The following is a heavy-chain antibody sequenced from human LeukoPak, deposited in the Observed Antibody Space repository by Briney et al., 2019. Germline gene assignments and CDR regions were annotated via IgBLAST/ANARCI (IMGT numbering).Heavy chain of an antibody. CDR2: IYSGGTT. J-gene: IGHJ4*02. Sequence: ETLSLTYTVSNYSISSGNYMSWVRQAPGKGLEWVSLIYSGGTTYYADSVKGRFTISRDNSKNTLYLQMNSLRAEDTAVYYCARRAGGYSHPYDYWGQGILVTVSS. D-gene: IGHD4-23*01. V-gene: IGHV3-53*01. CDR1: NYSISSGNY. CDR3: ARRAGGYSHPYDY.